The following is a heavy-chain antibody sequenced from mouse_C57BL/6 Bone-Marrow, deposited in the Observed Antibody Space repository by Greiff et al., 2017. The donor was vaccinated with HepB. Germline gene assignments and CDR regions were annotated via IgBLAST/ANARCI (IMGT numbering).Heavy chain of an antibody. CDR2: INYDGSST. J-gene: IGHJ4*01. Sequence: EVHLVESEGGLVQPGSSMKLSCTASGFTFSDYYMAWVRQVPEKGLEWVANINYDGSSTYYLDSLKSRFIISRDNAKNILYLQMSSLKSEDTATYYCARVDLLLRYGYAMDYWGQGTSVTVSS. D-gene: IGHD1-1*01. V-gene: IGHV5-16*01. CDR1: GFTFSDYY. CDR3: ARVDLLLRYGYAMDY.